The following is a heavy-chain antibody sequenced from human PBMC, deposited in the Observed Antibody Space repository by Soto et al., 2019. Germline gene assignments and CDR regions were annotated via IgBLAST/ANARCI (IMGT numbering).Heavy chain of an antibody. J-gene: IGHJ4*02. V-gene: IGHV3-48*02. CDR1: GFTFSSYD. Sequence: EVQLVESGGGLVQPGGSLRLSCAVSGFTFSSYDMNWVRQAPGKGLEWVSYISGGGGSSSTIYYADSVKGRFTISRDNVKSSLYLQMNSMMDEDTAVYYWARVAGVGGQGEYWGQGTLVTVSS. D-gene: IGHD1-26*01. CDR2: ISGGGGSSSTI. CDR3: ARVAGVGGQGEY.